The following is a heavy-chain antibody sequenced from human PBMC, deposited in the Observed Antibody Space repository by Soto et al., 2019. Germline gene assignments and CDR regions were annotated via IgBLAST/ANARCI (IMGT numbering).Heavy chain of an antibody. CDR3: ARDANEETGYSSGWYPFHYYYYGMDV. CDR1: GFTFSSYA. Sequence: QAQLVESGGGGVQPGRSLRLSCAASGFTFSSYAMHWVRQAPGKGLEWVAVISYDGSNKYYADAVKGRFTISRDNSKNTLYLQMNSLRAEDTAVYYCARDANEETGYSSGWYPFHYYYYGMDVWGQGTTVTVSS. J-gene: IGHJ6*02. CDR2: ISYDGSNK. D-gene: IGHD6-19*01. V-gene: IGHV3-30-3*01.